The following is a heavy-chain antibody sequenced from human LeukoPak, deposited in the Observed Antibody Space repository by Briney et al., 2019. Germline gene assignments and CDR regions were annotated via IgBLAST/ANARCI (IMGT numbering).Heavy chain of an antibody. D-gene: IGHD3-10*01. Sequence: PGGSLRLSCAASGFTFSSYGMHWVRQAPGKGLEWVAVISYDGSNKYYADSVKGRFTISRDNSKNTLYLQMNSLRAEDTAVYYCAKDKVVRGVKGYFDYWGQGTLVTVSS. CDR1: GFTFSSYG. CDR2: ISYDGSNK. J-gene: IGHJ4*02. CDR3: AKDKVVRGVKGYFDY. V-gene: IGHV3-30*18.